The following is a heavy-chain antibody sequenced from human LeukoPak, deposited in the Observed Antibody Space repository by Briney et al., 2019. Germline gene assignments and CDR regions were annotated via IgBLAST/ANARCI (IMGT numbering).Heavy chain of an antibody. Sequence: PSETLSLTCTVSGGSISSYYWSWIRQPPGNGLEGIGYIYYSGSTNYNPSLKSRVTISVDASKNQFSLKLSSVTAAHTAVYYCARGTSSSWYVNLFDYWGQGTLVTVSS. CDR2: IYYSGST. V-gene: IGHV4-59*01. CDR3: ARGTSSSWYVNLFDY. D-gene: IGHD6-13*01. CDR1: GGSISSYY. J-gene: IGHJ4*02.